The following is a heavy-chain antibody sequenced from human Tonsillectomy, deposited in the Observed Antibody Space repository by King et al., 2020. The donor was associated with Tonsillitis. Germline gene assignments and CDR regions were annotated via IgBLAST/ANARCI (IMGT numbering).Heavy chain of an antibody. CDR3: ASAPLRKDAFDI. CDR2: IYIFGST. J-gene: IGHJ3*02. Sequence: VQLVESGGGLIQPGGSLRLSCAASGFTVSSNYMSCVRQAPGTGLEWVSVIYIFGSTYYANSGKGRFTISRDNSKNTLSLPMNSLRAEDTAVYYCASAPLRKDAFDIWGQGTMVTVSS. CDR1: GFTVSSNY. V-gene: IGHV3-53*01.